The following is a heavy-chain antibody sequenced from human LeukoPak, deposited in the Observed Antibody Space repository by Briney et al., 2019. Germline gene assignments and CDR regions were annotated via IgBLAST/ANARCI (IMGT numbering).Heavy chain of an antibody. Sequence: SETLSLTCTVSGGSISSYYWSWIRQPAGKGLERIGRIYTSGSTNYNPSLKSRVTMSVDTSKNQFSLKLSPVTAADTAVYYCARGIVVPAANYYYYYYMDVWGKGTTVTVSS. J-gene: IGHJ6*03. CDR3: ARGIVVPAANYYYYYYMDV. V-gene: IGHV4-4*07. CDR1: GGSISSYY. CDR2: IYTSGST. D-gene: IGHD2-2*01.